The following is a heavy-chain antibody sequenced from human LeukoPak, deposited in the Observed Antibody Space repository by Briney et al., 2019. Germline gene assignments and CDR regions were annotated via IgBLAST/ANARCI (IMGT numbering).Heavy chain of an antibody. V-gene: IGHV4-38-2*01. J-gene: IGHJ1*01. Sequence: SETLSLTCAVSGYSISSGYYWGWIRQPPGKGLEWIGSIYHSGSTHYNPSLKSRVTISVDTSKNQFSLKLSSVTAADTAVYYCARQPDARPGYFQHWGQGTLVTVSS. CDR3: ARQPDARPGYFQH. D-gene: IGHD1-14*01. CDR1: GYSISSGYY. CDR2: IYHSGST.